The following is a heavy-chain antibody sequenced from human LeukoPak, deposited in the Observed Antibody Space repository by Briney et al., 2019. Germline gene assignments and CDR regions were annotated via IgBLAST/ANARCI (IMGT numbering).Heavy chain of an antibody. CDR1: GGTFSSYA. Sequence: ASVKVSCKASGGTFSSYAISWVRQAPGQGLEWMGGIIPIVGTANYAQKFQGRVTITTDESTSTAYMELSSLRSEDTAVYYCARSRITSIAVAGTFYYMDVWGKGTTVTVSS. D-gene: IGHD6-19*01. J-gene: IGHJ6*03. CDR2: IIPIVGTA. V-gene: IGHV1-69*05. CDR3: ARSRITSIAVAGTFYYMDV.